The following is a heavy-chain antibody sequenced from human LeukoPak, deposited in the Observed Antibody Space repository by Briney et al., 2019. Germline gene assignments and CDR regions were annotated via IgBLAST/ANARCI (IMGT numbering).Heavy chain of an antibody. V-gene: IGHV3-48*04. CDR2: ISSSSSTI. CDR1: GFTFSSYS. CDR3: ARAGKYCTSTSCYSGKTRYSDNNWFDP. J-gene: IGHJ5*02. D-gene: IGHD2-2*02. Sequence: GGSLRLSCAASGFTFSSYSMNWVRQAPGKGLEWVSYISSSSSTIYYADYVKGRFTISRDNAKNSLYLQMNSLRAEDTAVYYCARAGKYCTSTSCYSGKTRYSDNNWFDPWGQGTLVTVSS.